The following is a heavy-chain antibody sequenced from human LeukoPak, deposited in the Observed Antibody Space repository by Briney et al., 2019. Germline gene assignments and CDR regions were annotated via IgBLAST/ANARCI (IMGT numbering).Heavy chain of an antibody. D-gene: IGHD3-9*01. CDR3: ARLSKGRYFDYIFDY. Sequence: PSETLSLTCTVSGGSVSSTEFYWGWIRQPPGKGLQWIGNIYYTGSTYYNPSLNSRVTMSVDTSQHQFSLEMTSVTAADTAVYYCARLSKGRYFDYIFDYWGQGTQVTVSS. CDR1: GGSVSSTEFY. V-gene: IGHV4-39*01. CDR2: IYYTGST. J-gene: IGHJ4*02.